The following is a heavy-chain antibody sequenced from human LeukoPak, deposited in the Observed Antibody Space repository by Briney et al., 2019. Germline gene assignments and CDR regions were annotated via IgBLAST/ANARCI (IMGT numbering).Heavy chain of an antibody. J-gene: IGHJ4*02. V-gene: IGHV3-7*01. D-gene: IGHD2-8*01. CDR3: ARVGLYATGRLYPDY. CDR1: GFTFSTYW. Sequence: GGSLRLSCAASGFTFSTYWLTWVRQAPGKGLEWVANKKHDGSEKYYVDSVKGRFTICRDNAKNSLCLQMNSLRAEDTAVYYCARVGLYATGRLYPDYWGQGTLVTVSS. CDR2: KKHDGSEK.